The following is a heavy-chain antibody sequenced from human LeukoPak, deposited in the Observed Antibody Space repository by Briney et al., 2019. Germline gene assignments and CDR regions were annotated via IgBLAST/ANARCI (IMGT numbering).Heavy chain of an antibody. CDR2: IYHSGST. V-gene: IGHV4-30-2*01. CDR3: ARGRQQLVFPDAFDI. J-gene: IGHJ3*02. CDR1: GGSISSGGYS. Sequence: SETLSLTCAVSGGSISSGGYSWSWLRQPPGKGLEWLGYIYHSGSTYYNPSLKSRVTISVDRSKNQFTLKLSYVTAADTAVYDCARGRQQLVFPDAFDIWGQGTMVTVSS. D-gene: IGHD6-13*01.